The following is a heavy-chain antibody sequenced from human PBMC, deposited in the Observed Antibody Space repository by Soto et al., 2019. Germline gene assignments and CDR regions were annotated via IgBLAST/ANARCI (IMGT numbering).Heavy chain of an antibody. J-gene: IGHJ3*02. V-gene: IGHV3-21*01. CDR1: GFTFSSYS. CDR3: ARSQRLRSDAFDI. Sequence: GGSLRLSCAASGFTFSSYSMNWVRQAPGKGLEWVSSISSSSSYIYYADSVKGRFTISRDNAKNSLYLQMNSLRAEDTAVYYCARSQRLRSDAFDIWGQGTMVTVSS. CDR2: ISSSSSYI. D-gene: IGHD6-25*01.